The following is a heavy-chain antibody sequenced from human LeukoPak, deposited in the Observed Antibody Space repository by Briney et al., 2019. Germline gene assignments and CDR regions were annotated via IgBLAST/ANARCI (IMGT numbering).Heavy chain of an antibody. CDR3: ARVSPNGRISYGYQNWFDP. J-gene: IGHJ5*02. V-gene: IGHV1-2*02. CDR2: INPNSGGT. Sequence: ASVKVSCKASGYTFTGYYMHWVRQAPGQGLEWMGWINPNSGGTNYAQKFQGRVSMTTDTSTSTAYMELRSLRSDDTAVYFCARVSPNGRISYGYQNWFDPWGQGTLVSVSS. D-gene: IGHD5-18*01. CDR1: GYTFTGYY.